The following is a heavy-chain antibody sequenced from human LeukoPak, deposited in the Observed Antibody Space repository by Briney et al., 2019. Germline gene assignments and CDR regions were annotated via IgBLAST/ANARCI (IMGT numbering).Heavy chain of an antibody. CDR2: TSSSSAYT. CDR3: AREGGLRLTTRYFDY. J-gene: IGHJ4*02. D-gene: IGHD4-17*01. Sequence: GGSLRLSCAASGFTFSVYYMSWIRQAPGKGLEWVSYTSSSSAYTDYADSVKGRFTISRDNAKKSLYLQMNSLRAEDTAVYYCAREGGLRLTTRYFDYWGQGTLVTVSS. CDR1: GFTFSVYY. V-gene: IGHV3-11*06.